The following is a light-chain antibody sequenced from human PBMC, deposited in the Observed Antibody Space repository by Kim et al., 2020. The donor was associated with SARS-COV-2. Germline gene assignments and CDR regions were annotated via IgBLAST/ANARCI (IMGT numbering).Light chain of an antibody. CDR2: GAS. V-gene: IGKV3-20*01. Sequence: GERATLSCRASKSVSSSYLAWYQKKPGQAPRLLIYGASSRATGIPDRFSGSGSGTDFTLTISRLEPEDFAVYYCQQYGSSPPATFGQGTKVDIK. J-gene: IGKJ1*01. CDR3: QQYGSSPPAT. CDR1: KSVSSSY.